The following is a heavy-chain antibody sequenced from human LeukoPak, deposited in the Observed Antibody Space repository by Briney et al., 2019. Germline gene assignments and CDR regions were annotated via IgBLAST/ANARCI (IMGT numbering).Heavy chain of an antibody. D-gene: IGHD6-6*01. V-gene: IGHV3-23*01. CDR3: AKDGYSSSYNWFDP. CDR2: ISGSGGST. Sequence: PGGSLRLSCAASGFTFSSYAMSWVRQAPGKGLEWVSAISGSGGSTYYADSVKGRFTLSRDNSKNTLYLKMNSLRAEDTAVYYCAKDGYSSSYNWFDPWGQGTLVTVSS. J-gene: IGHJ5*02. CDR1: GFTFSSYA.